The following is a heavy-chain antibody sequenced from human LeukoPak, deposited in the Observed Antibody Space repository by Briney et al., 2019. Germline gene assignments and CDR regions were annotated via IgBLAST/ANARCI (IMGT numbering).Heavy chain of an antibody. CDR3: AHANIGYCSGGSCYKDAFDI. CDR2: IYTSGST. CDR1: GGSISSYY. J-gene: IGHJ3*02. V-gene: IGHV4-4*07. Sequence: SETLSLTSTVSGGSISSYYWSWIRQPAGKGLEWIGRIYTSGSTNYNPSLKSRVTMSVDTSRNQFSLKLSSVTAADTAVYYCAHANIGYCSGGSCYKDAFDIWGQGTMVTVSS. D-gene: IGHD2-15*01.